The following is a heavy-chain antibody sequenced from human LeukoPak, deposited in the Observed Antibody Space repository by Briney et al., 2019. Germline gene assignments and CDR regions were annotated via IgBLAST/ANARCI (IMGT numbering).Heavy chain of an antibody. CDR1: GGSIISGAYY. Sequence: SETLSLTCTVSGGSIISGAYYWSWIRQHPGKGLEWIAYVHYSGSTYYNPSLKSRFTISVDTSQDQFSLKLRSVTAADTAVYYCAGDSGNSAFDYWGQGTLVTVSS. CDR2: VHYSGST. J-gene: IGHJ4*02. CDR3: AGDSGNSAFDY. D-gene: IGHD4-23*01. V-gene: IGHV4-31*03.